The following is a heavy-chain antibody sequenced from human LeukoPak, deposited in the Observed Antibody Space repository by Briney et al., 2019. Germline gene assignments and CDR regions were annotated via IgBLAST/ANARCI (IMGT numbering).Heavy chain of an antibody. V-gene: IGHV1-2*02. Sequence: ASVKLSCNASGYTFTNHPMHWVRPAPGHGLEWMGWINPNSGDTNYVQKFQGRVTMTRDPSISTAYMELSGLRADDTAVYYCARERYTAYGNFDYWGQGTQVTVSS. CDR2: INPNSGDT. D-gene: IGHD5-12*01. J-gene: IGHJ4*02. CDR1: GYTFTNHP. CDR3: ARERYTAYGNFDY.